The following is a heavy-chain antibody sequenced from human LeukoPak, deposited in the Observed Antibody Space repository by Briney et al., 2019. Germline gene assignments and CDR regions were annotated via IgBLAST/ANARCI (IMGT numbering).Heavy chain of an antibody. CDR1: GFTFSRSG. J-gene: IGHJ3*02. D-gene: IGHD3-16*01. V-gene: IGHV3-23*01. CDR2: IVVGGSNT. CDR3: AKDGGRWAFDI. Sequence: GGSLRLSCVASGFTFSRSGMTWVRQAPGKGLEWVSTIVVGGSNTYYADSVQGRFTISRDNSENTLYLQMNSPRAEDTALYYCAKDGGRWAFDIWGQGTTVTVSS.